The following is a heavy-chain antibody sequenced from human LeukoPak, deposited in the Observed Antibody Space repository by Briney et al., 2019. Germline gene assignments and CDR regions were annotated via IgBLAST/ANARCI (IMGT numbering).Heavy chain of an antibody. Sequence: SVKVSCKASGGTFSSYAISWVRQAPGQGLEWMGRIIPIFGIANYAQKFQGRVTITADKSTSTAYMELSSLRSEDTAVYYCAREVGGDYYDSSGYYYGWGQGTLVTVSS. J-gene: IGHJ4*02. CDR1: GGTFSSYA. CDR2: IIPIFGIA. D-gene: IGHD3-22*01. CDR3: AREVGGDYYDSSGYYYG. V-gene: IGHV1-69*04.